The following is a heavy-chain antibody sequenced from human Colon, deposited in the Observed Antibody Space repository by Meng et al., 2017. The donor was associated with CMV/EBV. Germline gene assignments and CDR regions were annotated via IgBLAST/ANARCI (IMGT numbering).Heavy chain of an antibody. CDR1: GDSISNYY. D-gene: IGHD4/OR15-4a*01. CDR2: IYSSGST. V-gene: IGHV4-59*01. Sequence: QVQLQESGPVLVKPSETLSLTCTVSGDSISNYYWSWIRQSPGKGLEWLGYIYSSGSTNYNPSLKSRVTISIDTSKNQVSLKLTYVTAADTAVYYCAKGRARNDYWFDPWGQGTLVTVSS. J-gene: IGHJ5*02. CDR3: AKGRARNDYWFDP.